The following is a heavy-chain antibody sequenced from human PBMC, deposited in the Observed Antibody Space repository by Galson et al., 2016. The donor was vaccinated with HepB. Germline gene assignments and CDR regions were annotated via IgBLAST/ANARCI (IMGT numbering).Heavy chain of an antibody. J-gene: IGHJ4*02. CDR3: ERDRGRSSTDY. D-gene: IGHD2-2*01. CDR1: GFTFSSYW. CDR2: IKQDGSEI. V-gene: IGHV3-7*03. Sequence: SLRLSCAASGFTFSSYWMSWVRQAPGKGLEWVANIKQDGSEIYYVDSVKGRFTISRDNAKNTMYLQMNSLRAEDTALDYCERDRGRSSTDYWGQGTLVTVSS.